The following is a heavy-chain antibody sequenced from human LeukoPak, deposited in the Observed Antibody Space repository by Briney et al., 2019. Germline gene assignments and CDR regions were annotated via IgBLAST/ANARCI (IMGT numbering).Heavy chain of an antibody. Sequence: SETLSLTCTVSGVSISSYYWSWIRQPPGKGLEWIGYIYYSGSTNYNPSLKSRVTISVDTSKNQFSLKLSSVTAADTAVYYCARSYSSSWYGVAFDIWGQGTMVTVSS. CDR1: GVSISSYY. D-gene: IGHD6-13*01. V-gene: IGHV4-59*08. CDR2: IYYSGST. J-gene: IGHJ3*02. CDR3: ARSYSSSWYGVAFDI.